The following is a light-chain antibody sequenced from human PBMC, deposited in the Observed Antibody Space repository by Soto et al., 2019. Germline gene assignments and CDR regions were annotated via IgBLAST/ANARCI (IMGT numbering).Light chain of an antibody. V-gene: IGKV3-11*01. CDR2: DAS. Sequence: EILLTQSPVTLSLSPGQRATLSCRASQSISTYLAWYQVKPGQAPRLLIYDASSRATGVPARFSGSGSGTDFTLTISSLEPEDFAVYYCQQRSNWPRTFGQGTKVDIK. CDR1: QSISTY. J-gene: IGKJ1*01. CDR3: QQRSNWPRT.